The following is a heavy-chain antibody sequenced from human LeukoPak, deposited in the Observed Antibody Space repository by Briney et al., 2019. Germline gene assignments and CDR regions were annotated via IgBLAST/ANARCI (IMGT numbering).Heavy chain of an antibody. CDR1: GGSISSSSYY. Sequence: SETLSLTCTVSGGSISSSSYYWGWIRQPPGKGLEWSGSIYYSGSTYYNPSLKSRVTISVDTSKTQFSLKLSSVTAADPAVYYCATHPPLWFDYWGQGTLVTVSS. CDR3: ATHPPLWFDY. V-gene: IGHV4-39*01. D-gene: IGHD3-10*01. CDR2: IYYSGST. J-gene: IGHJ4*02.